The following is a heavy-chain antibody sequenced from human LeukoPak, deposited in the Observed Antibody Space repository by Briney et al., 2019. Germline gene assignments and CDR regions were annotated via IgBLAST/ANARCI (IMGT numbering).Heavy chain of an antibody. Sequence: GGSLRLSCAASGFSFRSSGMHWVRQAPGKGLVWVAFIRYDGSNKYYADSVKGRFTISRDNSKNTLYLQMNSLRAEDTAVYYCAKGFPSLSGSYGVDYWGQGTLVTVSS. V-gene: IGHV3-30*02. D-gene: IGHD1-26*01. J-gene: IGHJ4*02. CDR2: IRYDGSNK. CDR3: AKGFPSLSGSYGVDY. CDR1: GFSFRSSG.